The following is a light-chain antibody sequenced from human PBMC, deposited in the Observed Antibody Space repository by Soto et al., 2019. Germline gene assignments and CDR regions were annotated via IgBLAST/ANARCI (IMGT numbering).Light chain of an antibody. J-gene: IGLJ1*01. V-gene: IGLV2-14*01. CDR1: SSDVGKFNY. CDR2: EVS. CDR3: SSYTSSSTYV. Sequence: QAVLAQPPPVFGSPGQAVTTPCTGNSSDVGKFNYVSWYQQHPGKAPKLMIYEVSNRPSGVSNRFSGSKSGNTASLAISGLQAEDEADYYCSSYTSSSTYVFGTGTKV.